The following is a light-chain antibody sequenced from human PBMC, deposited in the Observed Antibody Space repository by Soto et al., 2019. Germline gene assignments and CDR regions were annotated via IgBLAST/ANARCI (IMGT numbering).Light chain of an antibody. V-gene: IGKV3-11*01. CDR1: QSVNIY. Sequence: EIVMTQSPATLFVSPGERATLSCRASQSVNIYLAWYQTKTGQAPRLLIYDASNRATGIPDRLSGSGSGTDFTLTISSLEPEELAVYDCQQRRSWQVTFGQGTRLEIK. CDR3: QQRRSWQVT. CDR2: DAS. J-gene: IGKJ5*01.